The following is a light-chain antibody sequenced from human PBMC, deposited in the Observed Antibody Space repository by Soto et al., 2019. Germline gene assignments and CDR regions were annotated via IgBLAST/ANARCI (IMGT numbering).Light chain of an antibody. Sequence: EVVLTQSPPTLSVSPGERATLSCRASQSVSSNLAWYQQKPGQTPRLLIYGASTRATAIPARFSGSGSGTEFTLTISSLQSEDFAVYYCQQYDNWPPITFGQGTRLEIK. V-gene: IGKV3-15*01. CDR2: GAS. J-gene: IGKJ5*01. CDR3: QQYDNWPPIT. CDR1: QSVSSN.